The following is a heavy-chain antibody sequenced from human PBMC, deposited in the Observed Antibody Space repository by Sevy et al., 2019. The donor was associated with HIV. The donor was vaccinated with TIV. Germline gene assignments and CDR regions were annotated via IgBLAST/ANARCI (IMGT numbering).Heavy chain of an antibody. Sequence: GGSLRLSCAASGFTFSTDAMNWVHQAPGEGLEWVSYIRGSSSTIYYADSVKGRFTISRDNARNSLYLQMNSLRDEDTAVYYCARAGRDYGFLFSYWGQGTLVTVSS. J-gene: IGHJ4*02. CDR2: IRGSSSTI. CDR3: ARAGRDYGFLFSY. V-gene: IGHV3-48*02. D-gene: IGHD4-17*01. CDR1: GFTFSTDA.